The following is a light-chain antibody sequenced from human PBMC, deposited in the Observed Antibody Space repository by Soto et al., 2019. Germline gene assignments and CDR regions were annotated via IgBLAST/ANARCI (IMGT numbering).Light chain of an antibody. J-gene: IGKJ4*01. V-gene: IGKV1-39*01. CDR2: HSS. Sequence: DIPMTQSPSSLSASVGARVTITCRASQSVSTSVNWYQQLGGKAPKLLIQHSSTLQSGVPSRFSGSGSGTDFTLTISSLQPEDCATYYCQQTFNNRLSFGGGTTVEIK. CDR1: QSVSTS. CDR3: QQTFNNRLS.